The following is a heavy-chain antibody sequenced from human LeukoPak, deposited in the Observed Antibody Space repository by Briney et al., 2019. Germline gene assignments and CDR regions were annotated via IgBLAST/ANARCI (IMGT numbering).Heavy chain of an antibody. Sequence: GGSLRLSCAASGFTFSSYGMHWVRQAPGKGLEWVAVISYDGSNKYYADSVKGRFTISRDNSKNTLYLQMNRLTVEDTAVYYCAKVPFDFWSGHYKFWFDPWGQGTLVTVSS. J-gene: IGHJ5*02. CDR3: AKVPFDFWSGHYKFWFDP. V-gene: IGHV3-30*18. D-gene: IGHD3-3*01. CDR2: ISYDGSNK. CDR1: GFTFSSYG.